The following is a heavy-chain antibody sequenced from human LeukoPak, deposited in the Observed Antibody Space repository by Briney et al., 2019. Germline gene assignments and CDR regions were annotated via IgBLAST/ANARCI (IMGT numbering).Heavy chain of an antibody. Sequence: GGSLRLSCAASGFTFSSYAMSWVRQARGKGREWVSAIRGSGGSTYYADSVKGRFTISRDNSKNTLYLQMNSLRAEDTAVYYCAKDPSAYPLIVVVPVLWGFPLFDYWGQGTLVTVSS. V-gene: IGHV3-23*01. J-gene: IGHJ4*02. CDR3: AKDPSAYPLIVVVPVLWGFPLFDY. D-gene: IGHD2-2*01. CDR2: IRGSGGST. CDR1: GFTFSSYA.